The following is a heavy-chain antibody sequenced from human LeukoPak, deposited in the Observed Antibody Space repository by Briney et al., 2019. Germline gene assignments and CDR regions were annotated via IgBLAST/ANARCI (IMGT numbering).Heavy chain of an antibody. J-gene: IGHJ5*02. CDR1: GYTFTSYD. CDR2: MNPNSGNT. Sequence: ASVKVSCKASGYTFTSYDISWVRQATGQGLEWMGWMNPNSGNTGYAQKFQGRVTMTRNTSISTAYMELSSLRSEDTAVYYCARASGTVWFGELLPNWFDPWGQGTLVTVSS. CDR3: ARASGTVWFGELLPNWFDP. V-gene: IGHV1-8*01. D-gene: IGHD3-10*01.